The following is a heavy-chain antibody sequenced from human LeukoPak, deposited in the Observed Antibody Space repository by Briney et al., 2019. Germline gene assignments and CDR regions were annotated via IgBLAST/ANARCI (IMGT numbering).Heavy chain of an antibody. CDR1: GGSISSYY. J-gene: IGHJ4*02. V-gene: IGHV4-59*01. CDR2: IYYSGST. D-gene: IGHD5-12*01. CDR3: AGGGYVQPDH. Sequence: PSETLSLTCTVSGGSISSYYWSWIRQPPGKGLEWIGYIYYSGSTNYNPSLKSRVTISVDTSKNQFSLKLSSVTAADTAVYYCAGGGYVQPDHWGQGTLVTVSS.